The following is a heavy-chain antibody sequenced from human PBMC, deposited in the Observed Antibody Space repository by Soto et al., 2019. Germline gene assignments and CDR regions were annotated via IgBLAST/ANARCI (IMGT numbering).Heavy chain of an antibody. V-gene: IGHV1-8*01. CDR2: MNPNSGNT. D-gene: IGHD3-16*02. Sequence: GASVKVSCKASGYTFTSYDINWVRQATGQGLEWMGGMNPNSGNTGYAQKFQGRVTMTKDTSISTAYMELSSLRSEDTAVYYCATRVSSLGYYNGMNVWGQGTTVTVSS. J-gene: IGHJ6*02. CDR3: ATRVSSLGYYNGMNV. CDR1: GYTFTSYD.